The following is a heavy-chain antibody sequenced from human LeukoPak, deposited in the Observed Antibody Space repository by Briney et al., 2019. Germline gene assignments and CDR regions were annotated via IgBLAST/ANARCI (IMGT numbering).Heavy chain of an antibody. Sequence: ASVKVSCKASRYTFTNYGISWVRQAPGQGLEWMGWISAYSGNTKFAQKLQGRVTMTTDTSTSTAYMELRSLRCDDTAVYYCARDGPAYGSGRMGWFDPWGQGTLVTVSS. CDR2: ISAYSGNT. J-gene: IGHJ5*02. CDR1: RYTFTNYG. D-gene: IGHD3-10*01. CDR3: ARDGPAYGSGRMGWFDP. V-gene: IGHV1-18*01.